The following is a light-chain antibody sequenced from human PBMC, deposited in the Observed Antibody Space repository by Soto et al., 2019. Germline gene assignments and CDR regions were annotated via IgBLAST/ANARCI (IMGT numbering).Light chain of an antibody. CDR1: QDISNY. CDR3: QQYDNLPLT. J-gene: IGKJ4*01. V-gene: IGKV1-33*01. CDR2: DAS. Sequence: DIQMTQSPSSLSASVGYRVTITCQSSQDISNYLNWYQQKPGKAPKLLIYDASNLETGVPSRFSGSGSGTDFTFTISSLQPEDIATYYCQQYDNLPLTFGGVTKVDIK.